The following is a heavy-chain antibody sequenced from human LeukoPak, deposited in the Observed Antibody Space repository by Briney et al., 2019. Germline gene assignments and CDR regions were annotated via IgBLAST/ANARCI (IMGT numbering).Heavy chain of an antibody. CDR1: GFTFSSYS. V-gene: IGHV3-21*01. CDR2: ISSSSNYI. J-gene: IGHJ3*02. Sequence: GGSLRLSCAASGFTFSSYSMNWVRQAPGKGLEWVSSISSSSNYIYYADSMKGRFTISRDNAKNSLYLQMNSLRAEDTAVYYCAGGIMITFGGVIAFDAFDIWGQGTMVTVSS. CDR3: AGGIMITFGGVIAFDAFDI. D-gene: IGHD3-16*02.